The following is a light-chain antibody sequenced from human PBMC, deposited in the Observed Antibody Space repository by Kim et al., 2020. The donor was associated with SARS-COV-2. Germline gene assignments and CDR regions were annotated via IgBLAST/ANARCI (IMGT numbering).Light chain of an antibody. CDR1: VLAKKY. CDR3: YSAADNIGV. Sequence: SYELTQPSSVSVSPGQTAKITCSGDVLAKKYARWFQQKPGQAPVLVIYKDSELPSGIPERFSGSSSGTTVTLTISGAQVEDEADYYCYSAADNIGV. V-gene: IGLV3-27*01. J-gene: IGLJ3*02. CDR2: KDS.